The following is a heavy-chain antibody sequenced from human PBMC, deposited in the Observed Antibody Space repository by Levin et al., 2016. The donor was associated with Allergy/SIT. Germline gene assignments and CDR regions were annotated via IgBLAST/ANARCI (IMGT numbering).Heavy chain of an antibody. V-gene: IGHV4-39*01. Sequence: SETLSLTCTVSGGSSSSSYYWGWIRQPPGKGLEWIGSIYYSGSTYYNPSLKSRVTISVDTSKNQFSLKLSSVTAADTAVYYCARRSGPRPYNWFDPWGQGTLVTVSS. CDR1: GGSSSSSYY. CDR3: ARRSGPRPYNWFDP. D-gene: IGHD1-14*01. CDR2: IYYSGST. J-gene: IGHJ5*02.